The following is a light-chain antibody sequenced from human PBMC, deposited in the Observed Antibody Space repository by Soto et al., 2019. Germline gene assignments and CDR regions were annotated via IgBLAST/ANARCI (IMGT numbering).Light chain of an antibody. CDR2: GAS. CDR1: QSVSSN. Sequence: EIALTQSPGTLSVSPGERATLSCRASQSVSSNLAWYQQKPGQAPSLLIYGASSRATGIPDRFSGSGFGTDFTLTISRLEPEDFAVYYCQHYDISLFAFGPGTKVDIK. CDR3: QHYDISLFA. V-gene: IGKV3-20*01. J-gene: IGKJ3*01.